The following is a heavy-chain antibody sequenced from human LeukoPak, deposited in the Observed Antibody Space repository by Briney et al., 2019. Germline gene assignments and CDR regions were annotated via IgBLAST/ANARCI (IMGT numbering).Heavy chain of an antibody. D-gene: IGHD3-22*01. CDR3: TTVYSVSSGYYFNYCDY. V-gene: IGHV3-15*01. CDR2: IKSKTDGETT. CDR1: GFTVTNAW. J-gene: IGHJ4*02. Sequence: PGGSLRLSCAASGFTVTNAWMSWVRQAPGKGVEWVGRIKSKTDGETTDYAAPVKGRFTISRDASKNTLYQQMNSLKTEDTAVYYCTTVYSVSSGYYFNYCDYWGQGTLVTVST.